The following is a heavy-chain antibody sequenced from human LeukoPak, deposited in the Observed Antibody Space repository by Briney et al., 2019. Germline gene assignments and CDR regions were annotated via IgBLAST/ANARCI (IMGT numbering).Heavy chain of an antibody. CDR1: GYTFTDYP. CDR3: ARDGGYCSGGSCYFYYYMDV. J-gene: IGHJ6*03. D-gene: IGHD2-15*01. Sequence: ASVKVSCKASGYTFTDYPLNWVRQAPGQGLEWMGWINTNTGDPTYAQGFTGRFVFYLDTSVSTAYLQISSLKAEDTAVYYCARDGGYCSGGSCYFYYYMDVWGKGTTVTVSS. CDR2: INTNTGDP. V-gene: IGHV7-4-1*02.